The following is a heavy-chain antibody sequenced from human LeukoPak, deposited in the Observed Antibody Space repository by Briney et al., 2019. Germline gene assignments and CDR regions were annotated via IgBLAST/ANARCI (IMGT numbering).Heavy chain of an antibody. CDR1: GFTFSSYS. V-gene: IGHV3-21*01. CDR3: ARDPNSSWYGGRY. J-gene: IGHJ4*02. D-gene: IGHD6-13*01. Sequence: PGGSLRLSCAASGFTFSSYSMNWVRQAPGKGLEWVSSISSSSSYIYYADSVKGRFTISRDNAKNSLYLQMNSLRAEDTAVYYCARDPNSSWYGGRYWGQGTLVTVSS. CDR2: ISSSSSYI.